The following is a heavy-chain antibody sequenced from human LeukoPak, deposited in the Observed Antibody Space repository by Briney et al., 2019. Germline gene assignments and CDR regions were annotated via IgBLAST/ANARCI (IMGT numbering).Heavy chain of an antibody. V-gene: IGHV3-23*01. Sequence: GGSLRLSCAASGFTFSNYWMSWVRQAPGMGLEWLSYVSGSGGATYYAASVKGRFTISRDNSKNTVYLQMGSLRAEDTAVYYCAKNRGGTYKYYMDVWGNGTTVTVSS. CDR2: VSGSGGAT. J-gene: IGHJ6*03. D-gene: IGHD1-1*01. CDR1: GFTFSNYW. CDR3: AKNRGGTYKYYMDV.